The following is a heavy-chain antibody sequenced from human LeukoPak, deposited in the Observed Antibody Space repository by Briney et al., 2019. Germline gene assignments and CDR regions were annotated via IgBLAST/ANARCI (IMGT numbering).Heavy chain of an antibody. Sequence: GGSLRLSCAASGFTFSGSAMNWVRQAPGKGLEWVSSISSSSSYIYYADSVKGRFTISRDNAKNSLYLQMNSLRAEDTAVYYCARDKAYYYYYYMDVWGKGTTVTISS. CDR1: GFTFSGSA. V-gene: IGHV3-21*01. CDR3: ARDKAYYYYYYMDV. CDR2: ISSSSSYI. J-gene: IGHJ6*03.